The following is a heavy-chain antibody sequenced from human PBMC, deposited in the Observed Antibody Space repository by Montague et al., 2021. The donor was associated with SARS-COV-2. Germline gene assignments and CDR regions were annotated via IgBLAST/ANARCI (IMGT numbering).Heavy chain of an antibody. D-gene: IGHD5-12*01. CDR3: ARGGGLRNYGMDV. V-gene: IGHV3-53*01. CDR1: GFTVSTNY. J-gene: IGHJ6*02. CDR2: IYSGGDT. Sequence: SLRLSCAASGFTVSTNYMSWVRQAPGKGLEWISVIYSGGDTYYADSVKGRLTISRDNSKNTLYLQMNSLRAEDTAVYYCARGGGLRNYGMDVWGQGTTVTVSS.